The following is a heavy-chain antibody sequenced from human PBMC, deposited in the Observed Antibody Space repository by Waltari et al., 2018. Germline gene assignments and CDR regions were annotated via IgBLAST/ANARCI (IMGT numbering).Heavy chain of an antibody. CDR2: IEWDDDK. D-gene: IGHD6-13*01. V-gene: IGHV2-70*04. Sequence: QVTLKESGPALVKPTQTLTLTCTFSGFSLSTSGMRVSWIRQPPGKAMEWLARIEWDDDKFYSTSLKTRLTISKDTSKNHVVLTMTNMDPVDTATYYCARQAAAGPLDYWGQGTLVTVSS. CDR1: GFSLSTSGMR. J-gene: IGHJ4*02. CDR3: ARQAAAGPLDY.